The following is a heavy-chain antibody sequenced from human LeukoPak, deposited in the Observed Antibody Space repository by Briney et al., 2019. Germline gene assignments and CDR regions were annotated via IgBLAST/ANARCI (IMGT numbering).Heavy chain of an antibody. D-gene: IGHD6-13*01. CDR1: GGTFSSYA. Sequence: SVKVSCKASGGTFSSYAISWVRQAPGQGLEWMGRIIPILGIANYAQKFQGRVTITADKSTSTAYMELSSLRSEDTAVYYCARDKEIAAAGMDVWGQGTTVTVSS. J-gene: IGHJ6*02. V-gene: IGHV1-69*04. CDR3: ARDKEIAAAGMDV. CDR2: IIPILGIA.